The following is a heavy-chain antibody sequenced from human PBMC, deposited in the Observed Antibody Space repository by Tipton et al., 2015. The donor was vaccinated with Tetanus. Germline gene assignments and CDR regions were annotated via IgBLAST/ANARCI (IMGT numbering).Heavy chain of an antibody. V-gene: IGHV3-33*01. CDR3: AREADCSGGSCFSGDFDN. CDR2: SWYDGTGK. D-gene: IGHD2-15*01. J-gene: IGHJ4*02. CDR1: GFIFSSYG. Sequence: SGFIFSSYGIHWVRQAPGKGLEWVAVSWYDGTGKYYADSVKGRFTISRDNSKNTLYLQMNSPRAEDTAVYYCAREADCSGGSCFSGDFDNWGQGTQVTVSS.